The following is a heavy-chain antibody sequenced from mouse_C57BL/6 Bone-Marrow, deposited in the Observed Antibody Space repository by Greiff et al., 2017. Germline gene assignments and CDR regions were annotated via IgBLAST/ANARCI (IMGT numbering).Heavy chain of an antibody. J-gene: IGHJ4*01. Sequence: EVKLVESGGGLVQPKGSLKLSCAASGFSFNTYAMNWVRQAPGKGLEWVARIRSKSNNYATYYADSVKDRFTISRDDSESMLYLQMNNLKTEDTAMYYCVRHNDYEGYWGQGTSVTVSS. CDR3: VRHNDYEGY. D-gene: IGHD2-4*01. V-gene: IGHV10-1*01. CDR1: GFSFNTYA. CDR2: IRSKSNNYAT.